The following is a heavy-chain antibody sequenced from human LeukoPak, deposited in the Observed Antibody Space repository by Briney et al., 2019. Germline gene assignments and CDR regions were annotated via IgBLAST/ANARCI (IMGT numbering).Heavy chain of an antibody. CDR2: IYTSGST. D-gene: IGHD5-18*01. J-gene: IGHJ4*02. CDR1: GGSISSYY. CDR3: ARDVGGYNYGYSVDY. V-gene: IGHV4-4*07. Sequence: ASETLSLTCTVSGGSISSYYWSWIRQPAGKGLEWIGRIYTSGSTSYNSSLKSRVTMSVDTSKNQFSLKLRSVTAADTAVYYCARDVGGYNYGYSVDYWGQGTLVSVSS.